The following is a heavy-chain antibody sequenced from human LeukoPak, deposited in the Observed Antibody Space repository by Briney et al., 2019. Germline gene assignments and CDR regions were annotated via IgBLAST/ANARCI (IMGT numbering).Heavy chain of an antibody. CDR1: GGTFSSYA. Sequence: GASVKVSCKASGGTFSSYAISWVRQAPGQGLEWMGGIIPIFGTANYAQKFQGRVTITADESTSTAYMELSSLRSEDTAVYYCARLWGGYSGYDYDYWGQGTLVTVSS. V-gene: IGHV1-69*13. CDR2: IIPIFGTA. D-gene: IGHD5-12*01. CDR3: ARLWGGYSGYDYDY. J-gene: IGHJ4*02.